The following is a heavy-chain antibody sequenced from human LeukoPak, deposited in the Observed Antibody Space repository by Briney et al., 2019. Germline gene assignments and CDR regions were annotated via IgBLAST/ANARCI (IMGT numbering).Heavy chain of an antibody. V-gene: IGHV4-34*01. CDR3: AIGGEHYYDFWSGYYRSFDY. CDR1: GGSFSGYY. J-gene: IGHJ4*02. CDR2: INHSGST. D-gene: IGHD3-3*01. Sequence: SETLSLTCAAYGGSFSGYYWSWIRQPPGKGLEWIGEINHSGSTNYNPSLKSRVTISVDTSKNQFSLKLSSVTAADTAVYYCAIGGEHYYDFWSGYYRSFDYWGQGTLVTVSS.